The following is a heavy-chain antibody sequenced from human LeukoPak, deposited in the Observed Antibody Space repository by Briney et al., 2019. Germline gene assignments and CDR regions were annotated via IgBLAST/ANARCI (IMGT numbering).Heavy chain of an antibody. CDR2: INTNTGNP. Sequence: ASVKVSCKASGYTFTSYAMNWVRQAPGQGLEWMGWINTNTGNPTYAQGFTGRFVFSLDTSVSTAYLQISSLKAEDTAVYYCARDPRARYSYGLEGWGQGTLVTVSS. D-gene: IGHD5-18*01. J-gene: IGHJ4*02. CDR3: ARDPRARYSYGLEG. CDR1: GYTFTSYA. V-gene: IGHV7-4-1*02.